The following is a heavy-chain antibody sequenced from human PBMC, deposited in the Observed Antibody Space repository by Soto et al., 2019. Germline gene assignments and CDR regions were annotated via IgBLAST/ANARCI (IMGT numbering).Heavy chain of an antibody. J-gene: IGHJ3*02. CDR1: GYTFTSYA. V-gene: IGHV1-3*01. CDR2: INAGNGNT. Sequence: ASVKVACKASGYTFTSYAMHWVRQAPGQRLEWMGWINAGNGNTKYSQKFQGRVTITRDTSASTAYMELSSLRSEDTAVYSCAGAYCGGDCYSGDAFDIWGQGTMVTVSS. D-gene: IGHD2-21*02. CDR3: AGAYCGGDCYSGDAFDI.